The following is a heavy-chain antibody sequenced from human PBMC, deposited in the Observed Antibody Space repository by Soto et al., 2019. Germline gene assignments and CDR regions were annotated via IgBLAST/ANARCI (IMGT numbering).Heavy chain of an antibody. D-gene: IGHD4-17*01. V-gene: IGHV4-4*02. CDR1: GGSISSSNW. J-gene: IGHJ6*02. CDR3: VGPLLYGDYYYYGVDV. Sequence: SETLSLTCAVSGGSISSSNWWSWVRQPPGKGLEWIGEIYHSGSTNYNPSLKSRVTISVDKSKNQFSLKLSSVTAADTAVYYCVGPLLYGDYYYYGVDVWGQGTTVTVSS. CDR2: IYHSGST.